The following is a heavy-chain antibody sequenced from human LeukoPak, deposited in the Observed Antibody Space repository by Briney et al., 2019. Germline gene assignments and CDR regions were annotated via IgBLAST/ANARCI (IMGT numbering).Heavy chain of an antibody. Sequence: PGGSLRLSCAASGFTLSNYWMSWVRQAPGKGLERVANIKQDGSETYYVDSVRGRFTFSRDNAENSVYLQMNSLRAEDTAVYYCVRQMVGASFDYWGQGTLVTVSS. CDR2: IKQDGSET. D-gene: IGHD1-26*01. CDR3: VRQMVGASFDY. CDR1: GFTLSNYW. V-gene: IGHV3-7*01. J-gene: IGHJ4*02.